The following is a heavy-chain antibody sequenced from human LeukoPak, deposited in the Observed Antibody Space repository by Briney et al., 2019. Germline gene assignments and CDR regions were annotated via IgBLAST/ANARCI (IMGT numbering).Heavy chain of an antibody. CDR3: AGIAVAGLDY. D-gene: IGHD6-19*01. CDR2: IYYSGST. J-gene: IGHJ4*02. Sequence: SETLSLTCTVSGGSISSYYWSWIRQPPGKGLEWIGYIYYSGSTNYNPSLKSRVTISVDTSKNQFSLKLSSVTAADTAVYYCAGIAVAGLDYRGQGTLVTVSS. CDR1: GGSISSYY. V-gene: IGHV4-59*01.